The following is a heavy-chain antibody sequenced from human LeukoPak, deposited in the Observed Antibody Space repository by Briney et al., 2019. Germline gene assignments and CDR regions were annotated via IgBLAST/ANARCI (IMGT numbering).Heavy chain of an antibody. J-gene: IGHJ6*03. CDR2: INPSGGST. D-gene: IGHD3-10*01. CDR1: GYTFTSYY. CDR3: ARDFTQLWFGEYDNYYYYYYMDV. Sequence: GASVKVSCKASGYTFTSYYMHWVRQAPGQGLEWMGIINPSGGSTSYAQKLQGRVTMTRDMSTSTVYMELSSLRSEDTAVYCCARDFTQLWFGEYDNYYYYYYMDVWGKGTTVTVSS. V-gene: IGHV1-46*01.